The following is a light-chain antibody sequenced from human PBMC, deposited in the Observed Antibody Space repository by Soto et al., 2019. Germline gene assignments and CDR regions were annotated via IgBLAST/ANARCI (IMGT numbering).Light chain of an antibody. J-gene: IGKJ1*01. CDR1: QSVASNY. Sequence: EIVLTQSPATLSLSPGERATLSCRASQSVASNYLAWYQQKPGQAPRLLIYGASSRATGIPDRFSGSGSGTDFTLTISRLEPEDFVVYYCQQYGSSPRTFGQGTKVDIK. CDR2: GAS. V-gene: IGKV3-20*01. CDR3: QQYGSSPRT.